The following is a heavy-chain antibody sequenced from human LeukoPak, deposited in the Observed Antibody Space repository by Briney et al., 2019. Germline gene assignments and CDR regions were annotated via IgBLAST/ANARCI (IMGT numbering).Heavy chain of an antibody. CDR3: AKDAEHSSGWYPGN. D-gene: IGHD6-13*01. CDR2: ILFDGNNK. CDR1: GFTFSTYG. J-gene: IGHJ4*02. Sequence: GALRLSCAASGFTFSTYGMHWVRQAPGKGLEWVAVILFDGNNKYYADSVRGRFTISRDNSKNTLYLQMNSLRDEDTAVCYCAKDAEHSSGWYPGNWGQGTLVIVSS. V-gene: IGHV3-30*18.